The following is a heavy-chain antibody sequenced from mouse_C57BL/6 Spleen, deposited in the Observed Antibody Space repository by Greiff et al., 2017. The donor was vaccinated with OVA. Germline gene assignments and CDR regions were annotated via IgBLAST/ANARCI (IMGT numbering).Heavy chain of an antibody. CDR1: GYTFTSYW. CDR3: ARGQLRLRYFDY. CDR2: IYPSDSET. Sequence: LQQPGAELVRPGSSVKLSCKASGYTFTSYWMDWVKQRPGQGLEWIGNIYPSDSETHYNQKFKDKATLTVDKSSSTAYMQLSSLTSEDSAVYYCARGQLRLRYFDYWGQGTTLTVSS. D-gene: IGHD3-2*02. J-gene: IGHJ2*01. V-gene: IGHV1-61*01.